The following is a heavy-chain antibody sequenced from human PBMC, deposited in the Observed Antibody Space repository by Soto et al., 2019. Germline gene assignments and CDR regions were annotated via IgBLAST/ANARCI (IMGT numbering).Heavy chain of an antibody. D-gene: IGHD1-26*01. V-gene: IGHV4-31*03. CDR3: ARVSGSYSSDAFDI. J-gene: IGHJ3*02. CDR2: IYYSGNT. Sequence: QVQLQESGPGLVKPSQTLSLTCTVSGGSIASGGYYWSWIRQHPGKGLEWIGYIYYSGNTYYNPSLKSRVTISVDTSKNHFSLKLSSVTAADTAVYYCARVSGSYSSDAFDIWGQGTMVTVSS. CDR1: GGSIASGGYY.